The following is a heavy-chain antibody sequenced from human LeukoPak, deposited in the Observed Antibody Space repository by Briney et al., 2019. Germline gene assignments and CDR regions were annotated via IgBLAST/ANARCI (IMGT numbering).Heavy chain of an antibody. CDR2: IYYSGST. CDR3: ARSRYGGNSVPDY. V-gene: IGHV4-31*03. D-gene: IGHD4-23*01. Sequence: PSETLSLTCTVSGVSISSGGYYWSWIRQHPGKGLEWIGYIYYSGSTYYNPSLKSRVTISVYTPKNQFSLKLRSVSAADTAVYYCARSRYGGNSVPDYWGQGTLVTVSS. J-gene: IGHJ4*02. CDR1: GVSISSGGYY.